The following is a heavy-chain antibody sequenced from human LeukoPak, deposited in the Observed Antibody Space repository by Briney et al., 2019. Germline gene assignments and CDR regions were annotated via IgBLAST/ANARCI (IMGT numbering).Heavy chain of an antibody. J-gene: IGHJ6*03. D-gene: IGHD5-18*01. CDR2: ISSSSYI. CDR3: ARSGYSYGYDYYYYYMDV. CDR1: GFAFSSYS. Sequence: GGSLRLSCAASGFAFSSYSMNWVRQAPGKGLEWVSSISSSSYIYYADSVKGRFTISRDNAKNSLYLQMNSLRAEDMAVYYCARSGYSYGYDYYYYYMDVWGKGTTVTVSS. V-gene: IGHV3-21*01.